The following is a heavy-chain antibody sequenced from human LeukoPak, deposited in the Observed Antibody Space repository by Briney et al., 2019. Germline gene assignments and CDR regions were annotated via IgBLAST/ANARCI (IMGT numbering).Heavy chain of an antibody. D-gene: IGHD3-22*01. Sequence: SENLSLTCTVSGGFISNSNFYWGWIRQPPGKGLDWIGNIYYTGRTYYNPSLNSRVTISVDTSKNQFSLRLSSVTAADTAVYYCVRLYYYDSRRPPLWGQGTLVIVSS. CDR2: IYYTGRT. CDR1: GGFISNSNFY. CDR3: VRLYYYDSRRPPL. V-gene: IGHV4-39*01. J-gene: IGHJ4*02.